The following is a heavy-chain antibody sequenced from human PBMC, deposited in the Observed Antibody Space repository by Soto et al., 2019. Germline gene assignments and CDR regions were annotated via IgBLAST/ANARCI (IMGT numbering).Heavy chain of an antibody. CDR2: IYWDDDK. Sequence: QITLKESGPTLVKPTQTLTLTCTFSGFSLSTSGVGVGWIRQPPGKALEWLALIYWDDDKRYSPSLKSRLTITKDTSKNQVVITMTNMDPVDTATYYCAHSLYDYVWGTNWFDPWGQGTLVTVSS. CDR1: GFSLSTSGVG. D-gene: IGHD3-16*01. CDR3: AHSLYDYVWGTNWFDP. J-gene: IGHJ5*02. V-gene: IGHV2-5*02.